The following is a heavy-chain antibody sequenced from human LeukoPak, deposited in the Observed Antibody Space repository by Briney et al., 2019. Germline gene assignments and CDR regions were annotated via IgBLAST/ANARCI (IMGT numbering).Heavy chain of an antibody. CDR1: GYTFTGYY. V-gene: IGHV1-69*05. CDR3: GYGDYAYY. D-gene: IGHD4-17*01. J-gene: IGHJ4*02. Sequence: SVKVSCKASGYTFTGYYMHWVRQAPGQGLEWMGRIIPIFGTANYAQKFQGRVTITTDESTSTAYMELSSLRSEDTAVYYCGYGDYAYYWGQGTLVTVSS. CDR2: IIPIFGTA.